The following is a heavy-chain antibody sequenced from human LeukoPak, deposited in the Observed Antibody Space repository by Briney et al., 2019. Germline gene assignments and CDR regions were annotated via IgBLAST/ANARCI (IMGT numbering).Heavy chain of an antibody. J-gene: IGHJ4*02. CDR2: INPNSGGT. CDR1: GYTFTGYY. Sequence: GASVKVSCKASGYTFTGYYMHWVQQAPGQGLEWMGWINPNSGGTNYAQKFQGRVTMTRDTSISTAYMELSRLRSDDTAVYYCARGERVRGYSSSWYGGYWGQGTLVTVSS. D-gene: IGHD6-13*01. V-gene: IGHV1-2*02. CDR3: ARGERVRGYSSSWYGGY.